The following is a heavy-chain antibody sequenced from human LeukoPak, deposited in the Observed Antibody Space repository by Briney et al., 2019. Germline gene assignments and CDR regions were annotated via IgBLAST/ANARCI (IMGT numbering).Heavy chain of an antibody. CDR2: ISGSGGST. D-gene: IGHD3-10*01. CDR3: AKDSQWFGELPAFFDY. CDR1: GCTFSSYA. V-gene: IGHV3-23*01. Sequence: PGGSLRLSCAASGCTFSSYAMSWVRQAPGKGLEWVSAISGSGGSTYYADSVKGRFTISRDNSKNTLYLQMNSLRAEDTAVYYCAKDSQWFGELPAFFDYWGQGTLVTVSS. J-gene: IGHJ4*02.